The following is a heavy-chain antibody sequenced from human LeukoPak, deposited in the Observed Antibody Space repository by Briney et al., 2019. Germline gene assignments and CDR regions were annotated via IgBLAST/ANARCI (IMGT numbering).Heavy chain of an antibody. CDR1: GDSISSSNYY. J-gene: IGHJ4*02. Sequence: SETLFLTCNVSGDSISSSNYYWDWIRQPPGKGLEWIGEINHSGSTNYNPSLKSRVTISVDTSKNQFSLKLSSVTAADTAVYYCARGSYYGSGSYYQLERRRGSFKFDYWGQGTLVTVSS. CDR3: ARGSYYGSGSYYQLERRRGSFKFDY. CDR2: INHSGST. V-gene: IGHV4-39*07. D-gene: IGHD3-10*01.